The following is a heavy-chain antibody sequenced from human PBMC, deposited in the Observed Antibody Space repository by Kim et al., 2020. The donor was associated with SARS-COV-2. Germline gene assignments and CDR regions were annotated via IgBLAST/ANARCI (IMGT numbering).Heavy chain of an antibody. CDR2: VSHIGGT. D-gene: IGHD1-1*01. V-gene: IGHV4-39*01. CDR3: VRNDHRSGTFFDF. J-gene: IGHJ4*02. CDR1: GGSINNSAYY. Sequence: SETLSLTCSVSGGSINNSAYYWAWIRQPPGKGLEWLGTVSHIGGTYYNTSLTSRLTISVDTSKNQFSLKLGSVTAADTAVYFCVRNDHRSGTFFDFWGQG.